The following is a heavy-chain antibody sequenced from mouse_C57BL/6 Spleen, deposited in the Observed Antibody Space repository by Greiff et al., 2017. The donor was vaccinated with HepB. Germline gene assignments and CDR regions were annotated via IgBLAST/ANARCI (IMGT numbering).Heavy chain of an antibody. CDR1: GYTFTSYW. V-gene: IGHV1-55*01. J-gene: IGHJ2*01. D-gene: IGHD1-1*01. CDR3: ARGYYGSSYADY. CDR2: IYPGSGST. Sequence: VQLQQPGAELVKPGASVKMSCKASGYTFTSYWITWVKQRPGQGLEWIGDIYPGSGSTNYNEKFKSKATLTVDTSSSTAYMQLSSLTSEDSAVYYCARGYYGSSYADYWGQGTTLTVSS.